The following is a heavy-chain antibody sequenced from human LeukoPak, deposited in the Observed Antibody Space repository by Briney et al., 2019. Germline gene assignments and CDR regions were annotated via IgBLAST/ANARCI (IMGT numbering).Heavy chain of an antibody. CDR3: TKDPNGDYVGAFDP. Sequence: GGSLRLSCAASGFNLGSFAMTWVRQAPGKGLEWLSSITAGHYSTYNTDSVKGRFTISRGDSKNTLYLQMNSLRADDTAVYYCTKDPNGDYVGAFDPWGQGTLVTVSS. V-gene: IGHV3-23*01. CDR1: GFNLGSFA. D-gene: IGHD4-17*01. CDR2: ITAGHYST. J-gene: IGHJ5*02.